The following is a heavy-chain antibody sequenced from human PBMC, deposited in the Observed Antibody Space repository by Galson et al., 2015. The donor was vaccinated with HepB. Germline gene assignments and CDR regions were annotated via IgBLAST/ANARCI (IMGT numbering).Heavy chain of an antibody. J-gene: IGHJ3*02. V-gene: IGHV3-69-1*01. Sequence: SLRLSCAASGFTFSPYGMTWVRQAPGKGLEWVSTIGSGDHKFYPDSVKGRFTISRDNVKNTLYLEMNSLRVEDTAVYFCAREGDSSGHCGVFDIWGQGTKVTVSS. D-gene: IGHD6-25*01. CDR2: IGSGDHK. CDR1: GFTFSPYG. CDR3: AREGDSSGHCGVFDI.